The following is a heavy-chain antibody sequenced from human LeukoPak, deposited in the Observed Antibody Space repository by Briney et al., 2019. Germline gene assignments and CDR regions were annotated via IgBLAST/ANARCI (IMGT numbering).Heavy chain of an antibody. CDR2: ISGSGGST. J-gene: IGHJ6*02. CDR3: ARDSNYDFWSGYNYGMDV. V-gene: IGHV3-23*01. D-gene: IGHD3-3*01. CDR1: GFTFSSYA. Sequence: GGSLRLSCAASGFTFSSYAMSWVRQAPGKGLEWVSAISGSGGSTYYADSVKGRFTISRDNSKNTLYLQMNSLRAEDTAVYYCARDSNYDFWSGYNYGMDVWGQGTTVTVSS.